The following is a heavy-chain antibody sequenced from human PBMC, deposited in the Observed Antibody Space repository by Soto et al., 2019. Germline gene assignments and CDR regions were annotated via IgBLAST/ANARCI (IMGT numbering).Heavy chain of an antibody. CDR3: AAEYYYGSSDPKGRID. D-gene: IGHD3-22*01. CDR1: GGTFSSYT. CDR2: IIPILGIA. J-gene: IGHJ4*02. Sequence: SVKVSCKASGGTFSSYTISWVRQAPGQGLEWMGRIIPILGIANYAQKFQGRVTITADKSTSTAYMELSSLRSEDTAVYYCAAEYYYGSSDPKGRIDWGQGTLVTVSS. V-gene: IGHV1-69*02.